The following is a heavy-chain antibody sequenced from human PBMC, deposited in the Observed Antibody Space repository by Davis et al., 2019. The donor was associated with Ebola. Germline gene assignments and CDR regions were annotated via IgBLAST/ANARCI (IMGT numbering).Heavy chain of an antibody. CDR2: MYYRGST. Sequence: PSETLSLTCTVSGGSISSSSYNWGWIRQPPGKGLEWIGSMYYRGSTNYNPSLKSRVTISVDTSKNQFSLKLISVTAAATAVYYCASQDSSVATKDWGQGTLVTVSS. CDR1: GGSISSSSYN. CDR3: ASQDSSVATKD. V-gene: IGHV4-39*01. D-gene: IGHD5-24*01. J-gene: IGHJ4*02.